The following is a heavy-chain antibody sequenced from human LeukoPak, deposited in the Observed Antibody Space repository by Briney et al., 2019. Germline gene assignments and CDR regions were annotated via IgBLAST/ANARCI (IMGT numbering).Heavy chain of an antibody. J-gene: IGHJ4*02. CDR1: GFTFSNAW. V-gene: IGHV3-15*01. Sequence: GGSLRLSCAASGFTFSNAWMSWVRQAPGKGLEWVGRIKSKTDGGTTDYAAPVKGRFTISRDDSKNTLYLQMNSLKTEDTAVYYCTTDPLLTTYDILTGYYFSPPLAPGYWGQGTLVTVSS. CDR2: IKSKTDGGTT. CDR3: TTDPLLTTYDILTGYYFSPPLAPGY. D-gene: IGHD3-9*01.